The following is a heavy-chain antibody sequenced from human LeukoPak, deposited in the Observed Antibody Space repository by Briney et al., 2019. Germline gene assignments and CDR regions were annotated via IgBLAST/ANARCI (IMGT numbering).Heavy chain of an antibody. CDR2: IQFDGSNE. Sequence: QPGGSLRLSCTASGFIFSSYGMHWVRQAPGKGLEWVAFIQFDGSNEFYADSVKGRFTISRDNSKNTLYLQMNSLRTEDTSVYYCAEDQKLQPFHYWGQGTLVTVSS. J-gene: IGHJ4*02. D-gene: IGHD2-15*01. CDR3: AEDQKLQPFHY. V-gene: IGHV3-30*02. CDR1: GFIFSSYG.